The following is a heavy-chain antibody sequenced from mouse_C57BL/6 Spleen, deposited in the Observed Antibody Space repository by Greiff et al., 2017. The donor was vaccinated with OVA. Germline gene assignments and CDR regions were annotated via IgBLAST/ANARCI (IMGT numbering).Heavy chain of an antibody. CDR1: GYTFTDYY. D-gene: IGHD3-1*01. Sequence: LVKPGASVKISCKASGYTFTDYYMNWVKQSHGKSLEWIGDINPNNGGTSYNQKFKGKATLTVDKSSSTAYMELRSLTSEDSAVYYCARRLRAFDYWGQGTTLTVSS. J-gene: IGHJ2*01. CDR2: INPNNGGT. V-gene: IGHV1-26*01. CDR3: ARRLRAFDY.